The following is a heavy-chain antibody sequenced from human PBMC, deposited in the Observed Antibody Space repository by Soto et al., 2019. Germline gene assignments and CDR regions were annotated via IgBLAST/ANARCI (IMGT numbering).Heavy chain of an antibody. CDR3: ARDFLRLGELSPPAV. V-gene: IGHV4-59*01. CDR1: GGSISSYY. CDR2: IYYSGST. D-gene: IGHD3-16*02. Sequence: QVQLQESGPGLVKPSETLSLTCTVSGGSISSYYWSWIRQPPGKGLEWIGYIYYSGSTNYNPSLKSRVSITVDTSKHQFALKLSSVTAADTAVYYCARDFLRLGELSPPAVWGQGTLVTVSS. J-gene: IGHJ4*02.